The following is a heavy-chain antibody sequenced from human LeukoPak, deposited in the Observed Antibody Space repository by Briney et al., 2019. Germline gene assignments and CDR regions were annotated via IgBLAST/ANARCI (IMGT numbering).Heavy chain of an antibody. Sequence: KPSETLSLTCTVSGGSISSSSYYWGWIRQPPGKGLEWIGSIYYSGSTYYNPSLKSRVTISVDTSKNQFSLKLSSVTAADTAVYYCARVTRTNWFDPWGQGTLVTVSS. V-gene: IGHV4-39*07. D-gene: IGHD3-3*01. CDR2: IYYSGST. CDR3: ARVTRTNWFDP. J-gene: IGHJ5*02. CDR1: GGSISSSSYY.